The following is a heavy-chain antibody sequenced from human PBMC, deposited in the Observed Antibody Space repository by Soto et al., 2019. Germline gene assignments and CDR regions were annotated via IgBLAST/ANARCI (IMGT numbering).Heavy chain of an antibody. V-gene: IGHV3-33*01. J-gene: IGHJ6*02. D-gene: IGHD3-3*01. Sequence: GGSLRLSCAASGFTFSSYGMHWVRQAPGKGLEWVAVIWYDGSNKYYADSVKGRFTISRDNSKNTLYLQMNSLRAEDTAVYYCARDSPEWLSVYYYYGMDVWGQGTTVTVSS. CDR2: IWYDGSNK. CDR3: ARDSPEWLSVYYYYGMDV. CDR1: GFTFSSYG.